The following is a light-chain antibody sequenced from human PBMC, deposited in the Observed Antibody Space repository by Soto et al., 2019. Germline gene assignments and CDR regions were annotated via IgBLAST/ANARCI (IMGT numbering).Light chain of an antibody. CDR1: QTVNAW. V-gene: IGKV1-5*01. Sequence: DIQMTQSPSTLSASVGDRVTITCRASQTVNAWLAWYQHKPGKAPKLLIYDASNLESGVPSRFSGSGSGTEFTLAISSLQPDDFATYYCQQYNNYPRTFGQGTKVDIK. CDR3: QQYNNYPRT. J-gene: IGKJ1*01. CDR2: DAS.